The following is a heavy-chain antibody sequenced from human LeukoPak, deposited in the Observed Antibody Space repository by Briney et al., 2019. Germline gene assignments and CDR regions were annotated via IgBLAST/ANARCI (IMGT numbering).Heavy chain of an antibody. V-gene: IGHV4-34*01. J-gene: IGHJ4*02. CDR3: ARALGGWYQAYYFDY. D-gene: IGHD6-19*01. CDR1: GGSFSGYY. Sequence: SETLSLTCAVYGGSFSGYYWSWIRQPPGKGLEWIGEINHSGSTNYNPSLKSRVTISVDTSKNQFSLKLNSVTPEDTAVYYCARALGGWYQAYYFDYWGQGTLVTVSS. CDR2: INHSGST.